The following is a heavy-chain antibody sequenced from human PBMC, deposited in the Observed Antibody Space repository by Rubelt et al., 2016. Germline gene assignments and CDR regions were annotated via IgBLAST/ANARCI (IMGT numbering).Heavy chain of an antibody. CDR1: GGSFSGYY. CDR3: ATSPRSGSYAQFDP. D-gene: IGHD1-26*01. CDR2: INHSGST. V-gene: IGHV4-34*01. J-gene: IGHJ5*02. Sequence: QVQLQQWGAGLLKPSETLSLTCAVYGGSFSGYYWSWIRQPPGTGLEWIGEINHSGSTNYNPSLASRVTTSVDTSKNQFSMKLSPVTAADTAVYYCATSPRSGSYAQFDPWGQGTLVTVSS.